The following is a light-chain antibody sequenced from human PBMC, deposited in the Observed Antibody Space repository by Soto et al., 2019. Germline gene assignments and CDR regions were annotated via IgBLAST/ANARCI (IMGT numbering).Light chain of an antibody. CDR3: QQYGSSPWT. CDR2: GAS. Sequence: EIVLTQSPGTLSLSTGERATLSCRASQSVSSSYLAWYQQKPGQAPRPLIDGASSRTIGIPDRFSGSGSGTDFTLTISRLEPEDFAVYYCQQYGSSPWTFGQGTKVEIK. J-gene: IGKJ1*01. CDR1: QSVSSSY. V-gene: IGKV3-20*01.